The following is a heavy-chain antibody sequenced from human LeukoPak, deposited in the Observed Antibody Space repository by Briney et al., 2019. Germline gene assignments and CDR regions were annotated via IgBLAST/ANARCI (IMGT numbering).Heavy chain of an antibody. CDR1: GGSFSGYY. D-gene: IGHD2-15*01. Sequence: SSETLSLTCAVYGGSFSGYYWSWIRQPPGKGLEWIGEISHSGSTNYNPSLKSRVTISVDTSKNQFSLKLSSVTAADTAVYYCARRWWYFTLDYWGQGTLVTVSS. V-gene: IGHV4-34*01. CDR3: ARRWWYFTLDY. J-gene: IGHJ4*02. CDR2: ISHSGST.